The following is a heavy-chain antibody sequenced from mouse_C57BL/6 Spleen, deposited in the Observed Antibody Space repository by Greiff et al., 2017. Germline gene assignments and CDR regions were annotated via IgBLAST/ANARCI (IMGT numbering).Heavy chain of an antibody. CDR3: ARSDYYGSNNYFDY. D-gene: IGHD1-1*01. Sequence: LVESGAELVRPGTSVKVSCKASGYAFTDYLIEWVKQRPGQGLEWIGVINPGSGGTNYNEKFKGKATLTADKSSSTAYMQLSSLTSEDSAVYFCARSDYYGSNNYFDYWGQGTTLTVSS. J-gene: IGHJ2*01. V-gene: IGHV1-54*01. CDR2: INPGSGGT. CDR1: GYAFTDYL.